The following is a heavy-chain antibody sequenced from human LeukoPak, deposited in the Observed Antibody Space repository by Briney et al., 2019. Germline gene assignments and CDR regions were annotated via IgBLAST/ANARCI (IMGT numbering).Heavy chain of an antibody. CDR1: GGTFSSYA. J-gene: IGHJ5*02. V-gene: IGHV1-69*04. CDR2: IIPILGIA. Sequence: SVKVSCKASGGTFSSYAISWVRQAPGQGLEWMGRIIPILGIANYAQKFQGRVTITADKSTSTAYMGLSSLRSEDTAVYYCASSLERSVTNLYWFDPWGQGTLVTVSS. D-gene: IGHD4-17*01. CDR3: ASSLERSVTNLYWFDP.